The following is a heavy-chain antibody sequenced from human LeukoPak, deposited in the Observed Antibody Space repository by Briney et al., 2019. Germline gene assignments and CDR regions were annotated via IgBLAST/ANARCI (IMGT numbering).Heavy chain of an antibody. J-gene: IGHJ3*02. CDR1: GGSNMNHY. Sequence: SETLSLTCSVSGGSNMNHYWSCIRQPPGKGLEWIGYIYNSGSTNVSITYSSSLKSRVTISVDTSKDQFSLKLSSVTAADSAAYYCAPFGVQFCRGGSCYSADAFDIWGQGSMVTVSS. D-gene: IGHD2-15*01. CDR3: APFGVQFCRGGSCYSADAFDI. V-gene: IGHV4-59*11. CDR2: IYNSGST.